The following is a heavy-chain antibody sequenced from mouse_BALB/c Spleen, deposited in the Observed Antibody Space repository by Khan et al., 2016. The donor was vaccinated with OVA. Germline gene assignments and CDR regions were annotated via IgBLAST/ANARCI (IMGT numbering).Heavy chain of an antibody. Sequence: EVQLVESGPSLVKPSQTLSLTCSVTGDSITSGYWCWIRKFPGNKLEYMGYILYSGSTYYNQSLKSRHSITRHTSQNQYYHQLNSVTSEDTATYYWARSTYRYACAYWGQGTLVTVSA. D-gene: IGHD2-14*01. CDR1: GDSITSGY. CDR2: ILYSGST. V-gene: IGHV3-8*02. J-gene: IGHJ3*01. CDR3: ARSTYRYACAY.